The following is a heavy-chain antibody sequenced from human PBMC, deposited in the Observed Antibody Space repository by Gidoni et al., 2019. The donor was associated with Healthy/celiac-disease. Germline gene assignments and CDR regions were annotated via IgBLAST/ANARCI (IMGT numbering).Heavy chain of an antibody. J-gene: IGHJ6*03. CDR3: ARDPRYSGYEYYYYYYMDV. Sequence: EVQLVESGGGLVKPGGSLRLSCAASGFTFSSSRMNWVRQAPGKGLEWGSSISSSSSYIYYADSVKGRFTIARDNAKNSLYLQMNSLRAEDTAVYYCARDPRYSGYEYYYYYYMDVWGKGTTVTVSS. V-gene: IGHV3-21*01. CDR2: ISSSSSYI. CDR1: GFTFSSSR. D-gene: IGHD5-12*01.